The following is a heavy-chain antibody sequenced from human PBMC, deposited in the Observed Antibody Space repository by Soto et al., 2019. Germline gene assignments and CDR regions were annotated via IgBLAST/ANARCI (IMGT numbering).Heavy chain of an antibody. CDR2: MNPNSGNT. D-gene: IGHD3-10*01. Sequence: GASVKVSCKASGYTFTSYDINWVRQATGQGLEWMGWMNPNSGNTGYAQKFQGRVTMTRNTSISTAYMELSSLRSEDTAVYYCARDPARGLPRYYYYGMDVWGQGTTVTVSS. V-gene: IGHV1-8*01. J-gene: IGHJ6*02. CDR3: ARDPARGLPRYYYYGMDV. CDR1: GYTFTSYD.